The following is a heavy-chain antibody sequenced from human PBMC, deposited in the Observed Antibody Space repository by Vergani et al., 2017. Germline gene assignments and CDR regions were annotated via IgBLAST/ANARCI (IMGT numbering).Heavy chain of an antibody. J-gene: IGHJ2*01. CDR1: GFTFSSYA. CDR3: AKVFSAGYWYFDL. Sequence: EVQLLESGGGLVQPGGSLRLSCAASGFTFSSYAMSWDRQAPGQGLEWVSAISGSGGSTYYADSVKVRFTISRDNSKNTLYLQMNSLRAEDTAVYYCAKVFSAGYWYFDLWGRGTLVTVSS. V-gene: IGHV3-23*01. D-gene: IGHD6-13*01. CDR2: ISGSGGST.